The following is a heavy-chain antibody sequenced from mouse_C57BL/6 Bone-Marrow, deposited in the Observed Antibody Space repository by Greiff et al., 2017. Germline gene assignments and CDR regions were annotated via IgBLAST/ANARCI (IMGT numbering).Heavy chain of an antibody. V-gene: IGHV1-64*01. J-gene: IGHJ4*01. CDR2: MHPNGGSP. Sequence: VQLQQSGAELVKPGASVKLSCKASGYTFTNYWMHWVKQRPGQGLEWIGMMHPNGGSPDYNEKFKSEATLSVDKSSRTAYMELSSLTSEDSAVYYCARSYDYDDYTMNYWGQGTSVTVCS. D-gene: IGHD2-4*01. CDR3: ARSYDYDDYTMNY. CDR1: GYTFTNYW.